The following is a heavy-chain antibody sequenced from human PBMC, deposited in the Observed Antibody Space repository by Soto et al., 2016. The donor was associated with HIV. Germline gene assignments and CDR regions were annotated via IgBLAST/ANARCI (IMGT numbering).Heavy chain of an antibody. J-gene: IGHJ5*02. CDR2: INPNSGGT. CDR3: ARGRRYYYDSSEDWFDP. V-gene: IGHV1-2*02. Sequence: QVQLVQSGAEVEKPGASVKVSCKASGYTFTGYYMHWVRQAPGQGLEWMGWINPNSGGTNSAQKFQGRVTMTRDTSINTAYMELSRPRSDDTAVYYCARGRRYYYDSSEDWFDPWGQGTLVIVSS. D-gene: IGHD3-22*01. CDR1: GYTFTGYY.